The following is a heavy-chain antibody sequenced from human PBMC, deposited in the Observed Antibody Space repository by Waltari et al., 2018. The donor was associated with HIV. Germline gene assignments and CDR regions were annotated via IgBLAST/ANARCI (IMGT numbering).Heavy chain of an antibody. D-gene: IGHD3-22*01. V-gene: IGHV1-2*02. CDR1: GYTFSDYY. CDR3: ARVFRGTVNYFDSRLGH. CDR2: INPNSGGT. J-gene: IGHJ5*02. Sequence: QVQLVQSGAEVKKPGASVKVSCKASGYTFSDYYMRWVRQAPGQGLEWMGWINPNSGGTRYADKFQGRVTMTRDTSISTAYMELSRLRFDDTAVYYCARVFRGTVNYFDSRLGHWGQGTLVTVSS.